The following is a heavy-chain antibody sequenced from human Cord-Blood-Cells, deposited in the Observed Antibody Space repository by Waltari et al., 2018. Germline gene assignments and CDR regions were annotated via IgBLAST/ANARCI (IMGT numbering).Heavy chain of an antibody. V-gene: IGHV3-15*01. CDR2: IKSKTDCGTT. J-gene: IGHJ4*02. Sequence: EVQLVESGGGLVKPGGSLRLSCAASGFTFSNAWLSWVRQDPGKGLEWVGRIKSKTDCGTTDYAAPVKGRFTISRDDSKNTLYLQMNSLKTEDTAVYYCTTFLTTVTDYWGQGTLVTVSS. CDR1: GFTFSNAW. D-gene: IGHD4-17*01. CDR3: TTFLTTVTDY.